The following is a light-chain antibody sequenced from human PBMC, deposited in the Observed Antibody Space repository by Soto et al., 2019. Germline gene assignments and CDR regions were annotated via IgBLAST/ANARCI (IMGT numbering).Light chain of an antibody. V-gene: IGKV3-15*01. CDR3: QQYNYRPWT. Sequence: EIVMTQSPATLSVSPGERATLSCRASQRLYGKLACYQQKPGQAPRLLISDTSTRATGLPARFSGAGSGTEFTLTVTSLQSEDFAVYFCQQYNYRPWTFGQGTRWISN. CDR2: DTS. J-gene: IGKJ1*01. CDR1: QRLYGK.